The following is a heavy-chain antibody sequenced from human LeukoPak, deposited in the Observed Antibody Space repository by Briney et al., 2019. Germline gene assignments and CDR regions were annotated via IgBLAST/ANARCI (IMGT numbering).Heavy chain of an antibody. D-gene: IGHD4-23*01. CDR1: SGSFSGSY. CDR3: ARGYGGNSGHYAFDV. V-gene: IGHV4-34*01. CDR2: INHSGNT. J-gene: IGHJ3*01. Sequence: SETLSLTCAVYSGSFSGSYWSWIRQPPGEGLEWIGEINHSGNTNYNPSLKSRVTISVDTSKNQFFLNLNSVTAADTAVYYCARGYGGNSGHYAFDVWGQGTMVTVSS.